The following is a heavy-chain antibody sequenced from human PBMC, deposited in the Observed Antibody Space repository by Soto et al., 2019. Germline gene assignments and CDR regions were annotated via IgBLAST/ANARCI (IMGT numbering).Heavy chain of an antibody. V-gene: IGHV4-39*01. CDR1: GGSISSSSYY. Sequence: SETLSLTCTVSGGSISSSSYYWGWIRQPPGKGLEWIGSIYYSGSTYYNPSLKSRVTISVDTSKNQFSLKLSSVTAADTAVYYCARLGAPELPDYWGQGTLVTVSS. D-gene: IGHD3-16*01. J-gene: IGHJ4*02. CDR3: ARLGAPELPDY. CDR2: IYYSGST.